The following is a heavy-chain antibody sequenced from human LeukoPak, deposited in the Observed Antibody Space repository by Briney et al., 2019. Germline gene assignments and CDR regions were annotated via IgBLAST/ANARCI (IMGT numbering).Heavy chain of an antibody. D-gene: IGHD3-22*01. Sequence: PGGSLRLSCAASGFTFSDYYMSWIRQAPGKGLEWVSYISSSGSTIYYADSVKGRFTITRDNAKNSLYLQMNSLRAEDTAVYYCARDSPNDSSGYYFWGQGTLVTVSS. V-gene: IGHV3-11*01. CDR2: ISSSGSTI. CDR3: ARDSPNDSSGYYF. CDR1: GFTFSDYY. J-gene: IGHJ4*02.